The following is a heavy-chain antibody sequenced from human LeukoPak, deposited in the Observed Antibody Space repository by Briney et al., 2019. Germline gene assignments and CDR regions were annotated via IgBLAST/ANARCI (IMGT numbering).Heavy chain of an antibody. CDR1: GFTFSSYA. CDR2: ISYDGSNK. CDR3: ARDSRLQFYYYYGMDV. D-gene: IGHD5-24*01. J-gene: IGHJ6*02. Sequence: PGGSLRLSCAASGFTFSSYAMHWVRQAPGKGLEWVAVISYDGSNKYYADSVKGRFTISRDNSKNTLYLQMNSLRAEDTAVYYCARDSRLQFYYYYGMDVWGQGTTVTVSS. V-gene: IGHV3-30*04.